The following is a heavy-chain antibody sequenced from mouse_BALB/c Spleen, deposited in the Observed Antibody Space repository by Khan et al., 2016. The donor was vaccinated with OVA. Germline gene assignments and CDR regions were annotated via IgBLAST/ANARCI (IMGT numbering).Heavy chain of an antibody. Sequence: QVQLQQSGAELMKPGASVKISCKATGYTFSSYWIEWVKQRPGHGLEWIGEILPGSTIINYNEKFKGKATFTADTSSNTAYMHLSSLTSEDSAVYYCARTAYYGYSWFAYWGQGTLVTVSA. CDR2: ILPGSTII. D-gene: IGHD1-1*01. CDR1: GYTFSSYW. V-gene: IGHV1-9*01. J-gene: IGHJ3*01. CDR3: ARTAYYGYSWFAY.